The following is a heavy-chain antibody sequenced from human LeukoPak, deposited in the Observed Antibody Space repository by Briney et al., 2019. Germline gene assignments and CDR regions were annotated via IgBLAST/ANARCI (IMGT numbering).Heavy chain of an antibody. Sequence: GGPLRLSCSASGFTFSCYAMHWVRQAPGKGLEYVSAISSNWGSTYYADSVKGIFTISRDNSKNTLYLQMSSLRADDTAVYCCVKGFYDILTAYWGGGDSWGEGTLVTVSS. CDR1: GFTFSCYA. CDR2: ISSNWGST. CDR3: VKGFYDILTAYWGGGDS. D-gene: IGHD3-9*01. V-gene: IGHV3-64D*06. J-gene: IGHJ4*02.